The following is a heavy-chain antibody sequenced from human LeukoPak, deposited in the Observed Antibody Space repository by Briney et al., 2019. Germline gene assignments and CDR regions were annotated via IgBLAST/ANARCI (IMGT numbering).Heavy chain of an antibody. Sequence: ASVKVSCKASGYTFTSHFMHWVRQAPGQGLEWMGIINPRGGSTSYTQKFQGRVTMTRDTSISTAYMELSRLRSDDTAVYYCARDERYDSSGYPFDYWGQGTLVTVSS. CDR1: GYTFTSHF. J-gene: IGHJ4*02. CDR3: ARDERYDSSGYPFDY. CDR2: INPRGGST. V-gene: IGHV1-46*01. D-gene: IGHD3-22*01.